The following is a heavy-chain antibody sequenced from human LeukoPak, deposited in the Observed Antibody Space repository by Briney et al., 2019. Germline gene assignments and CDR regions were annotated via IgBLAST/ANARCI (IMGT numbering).Heavy chain of an antibody. CDR3: AKPAKTDYADY. CDR1: GFTFSNAW. V-gene: IGHV3-15*01. D-gene: IGHD1-14*01. Sequence: GGSLRLSCAASGFTFSNAWMSWVRQAPGKGLEWVGRIKSKTDGGTTDYAAPVKGRFTISRDDSKNTLYLQMNSLRAADTALYYCAKPAKTDYADYWGQGTLVTVSS. J-gene: IGHJ4*02. CDR2: IKSKTDGGTT.